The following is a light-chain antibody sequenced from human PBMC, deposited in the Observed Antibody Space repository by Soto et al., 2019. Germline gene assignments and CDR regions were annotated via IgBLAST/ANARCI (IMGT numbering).Light chain of an antibody. V-gene: IGLV1-40*01. J-gene: IGLJ1*01. Sequence: QSVLTQPPSVSGAPGQRVTIACTGSSSNIGAGYDLHCYQQFPGTAPKLLIYGNSNRPSGVPDRFSGSKSGTSVSLAITGLQAEDEADYYCQSYDSSLSGYVFGTGTKVTVL. CDR3: QSYDSSLSGYV. CDR1: SSNIGAGYD. CDR2: GNS.